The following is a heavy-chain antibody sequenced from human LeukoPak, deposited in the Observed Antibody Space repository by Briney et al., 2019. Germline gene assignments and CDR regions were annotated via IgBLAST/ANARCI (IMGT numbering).Heavy chain of an antibody. J-gene: IGHJ4*02. D-gene: IGHD2-15*01. Sequence: SQTLSLTCSVSGASISSSTYYWGWIRQHPGKGLEWIGYIYYSGSTYYNPSLKSRVTISVDTSKNQFSLKLSSVTAADTAVYYCARDYCSGGSCYPDYWGQGTLVTVSS. CDR3: ARDYCSGGSCYPDY. CDR1: GASISSSTYY. CDR2: IYYSGST. V-gene: IGHV4-31*03.